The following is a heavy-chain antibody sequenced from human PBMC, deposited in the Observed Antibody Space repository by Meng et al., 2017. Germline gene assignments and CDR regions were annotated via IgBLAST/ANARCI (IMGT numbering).Heavy chain of an antibody. CDR3: ARDNGANGFDY. CDR1: GYTFTSYP. V-gene: IGHV7-4-1*02. Sequence: QVQLVQSGSALKKPGASVKVSCKASGYTFTSYPINRVRKAPGQGLEWMGLINTNTGNPTYAQGFTGRFVFSSDTSVSTAYPQISSLKAEDTAVYFCARDNGANGFDYWGQGTLVTVSS. CDR2: INTNTGNP. J-gene: IGHJ4*02. D-gene: IGHD4/OR15-4a*01.